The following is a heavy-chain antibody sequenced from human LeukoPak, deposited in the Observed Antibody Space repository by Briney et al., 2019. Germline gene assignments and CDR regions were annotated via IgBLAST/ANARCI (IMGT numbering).Heavy chain of an antibody. CDR3: ARAHSSSWYPGNWFDP. Sequence: PSETLSLTCTVSGYSISSGYYWSWIRQPAGKGLEWIGRIYTSGSTNYNPSLKSRVTMSVDTSKNQFSLKLSSVTAADTAVYYCARAHSSSWYPGNWFDPWGQGTLVTVSS. D-gene: IGHD6-13*01. CDR2: IYTSGST. J-gene: IGHJ5*02. CDR1: GYSISSGYY. V-gene: IGHV4-4*07.